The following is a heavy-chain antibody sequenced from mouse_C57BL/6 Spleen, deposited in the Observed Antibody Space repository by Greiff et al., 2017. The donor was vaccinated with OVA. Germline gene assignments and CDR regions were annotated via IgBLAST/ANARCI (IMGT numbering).Heavy chain of an antibody. CDR2: IYPGNSDT. V-gene: IGHV1-5*01. J-gene: IGHJ4*01. D-gene: IGHD2-5*01. CDR1: GYTFTSYW. CDR3: TRGAYYSNYYAMDY. Sequence: DVQLVESGTVLARPGASVKMSCKTSGYTFTSYWMHWVKQRPGQGLEWIGAIYPGNSDTSYNQKFKGKAKLTAVTSASTAYMELSSLTNEDSAVYYCTRGAYYSNYYAMDYWGQGTSVTVSS.